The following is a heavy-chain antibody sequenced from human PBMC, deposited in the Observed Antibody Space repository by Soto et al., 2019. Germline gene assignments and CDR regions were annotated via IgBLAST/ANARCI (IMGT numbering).Heavy chain of an antibody. Sequence: GGSLILSCEASGFTFSSSAMSWVRRAPGKGLEWVSDISGNGGVAYYADSVKGRFTISRDNSKNTLYLQMNSLRAEDTAVYYCAKDSPQWLSDYFDYWGQGTLVTVSS. J-gene: IGHJ4*02. D-gene: IGHD3-22*01. CDR3: AKDSPQWLSDYFDY. V-gene: IGHV3-23*01. CDR2: ISGNGGVA. CDR1: GFTFSSSA.